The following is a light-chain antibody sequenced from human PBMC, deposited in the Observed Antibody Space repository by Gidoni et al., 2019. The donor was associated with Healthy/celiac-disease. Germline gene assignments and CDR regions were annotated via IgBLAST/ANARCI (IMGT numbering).Light chain of an antibody. CDR3: RVWDSSSDHVV. CDR2: YDG. CDR1: NIGSKS. Sequence: SYVPTQPPSVSVAPGKTARITCGRNNIGSKSVHWYPQEPGQAPVLVIYYDGNRPSAIPARFSGSNTANTATLTTSRVEAGDEAAYYCRVWDSSSDHVVFGGGTKLTVL. V-gene: IGLV3-21*04. J-gene: IGLJ2*01.